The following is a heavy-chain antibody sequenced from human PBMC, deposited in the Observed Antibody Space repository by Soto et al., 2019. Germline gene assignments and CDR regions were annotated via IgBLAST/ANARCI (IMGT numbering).Heavy chain of an antibody. CDR1: GGSISSSSYY. J-gene: IGHJ4*02. CDR3: ARINKGYGTDS. Sequence: KTSETLSLTCTVSGGSISSSSYYWGCIRQPPGKGLEWIASIDYTGNTFYNPSLTSRVTISVDTSKSQFSLKVTSVTAADTAVYYCARINKGYGTDSWGQGTLVTVS. D-gene: IGHD5-18*01. V-gene: IGHV4-39*01. CDR2: IDYTGNT.